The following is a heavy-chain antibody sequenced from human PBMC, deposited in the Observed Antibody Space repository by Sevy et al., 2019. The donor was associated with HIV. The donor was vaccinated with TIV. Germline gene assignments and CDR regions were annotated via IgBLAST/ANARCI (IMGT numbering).Heavy chain of an antibody. CDR1: GFTFSNYA. V-gene: IGHV3-23*01. Sequence: GGSLRISCAASGFTFSNYAMNWVRQAPGKGLEWVSGISGSGGSGDKTNYADSVKGRFTISRDDSKNSLYLQLNSLRAEDTAIYYCARKYDSSGYFDYGGQGTLVTVSS. J-gene: IGHJ4*02. CDR3: ARKYDSSGYFDY. D-gene: IGHD3-22*01. CDR2: ISGSGGSGDKT.